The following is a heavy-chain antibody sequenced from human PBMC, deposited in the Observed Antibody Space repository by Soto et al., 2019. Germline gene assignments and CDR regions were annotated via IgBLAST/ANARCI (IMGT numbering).Heavy chain of an antibody. CDR2: IIPIFGTA. Sequence: SVKVSCKASGGTFSSYAISWVRQAPGQGLEWMGGIIPIFGTANYAQKFQGRVTITADESTSTAYMELSSLRSEDTAVYYCARALLRFLGPVGDYGMDVWGQGTTVTVSS. D-gene: IGHD3-3*01. V-gene: IGHV1-69*13. J-gene: IGHJ6*02. CDR3: ARALLRFLGPVGDYGMDV. CDR1: GGTFSSYA.